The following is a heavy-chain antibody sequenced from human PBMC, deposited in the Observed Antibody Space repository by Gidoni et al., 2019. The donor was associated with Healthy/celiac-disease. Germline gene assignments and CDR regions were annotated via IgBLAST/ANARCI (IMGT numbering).Heavy chain of an antibody. Sequence: QLQLQESGPGLVKPSETLSLTCTVSGGSISSSSYYWGWIRQPPGKGLEWIGSIYYSGSTYYNPSLKSRVTISVDTSKNQFSLKLSSVTAADTAVYYCAKGSGSVYYFDYWGQGTLVTVSS. CDR1: GGSISSSSYY. J-gene: IGHJ4*02. V-gene: IGHV4-39*01. CDR2: IYYSGST. CDR3: AKGSGSVYYFDY. D-gene: IGHD1-26*01.